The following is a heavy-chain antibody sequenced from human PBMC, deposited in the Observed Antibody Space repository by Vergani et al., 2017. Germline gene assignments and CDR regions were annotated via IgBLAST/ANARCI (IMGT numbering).Heavy chain of an antibody. V-gene: IGHV3-7*01. Sequence: EVQLVESGGGLVQPGGSLRLSCAASGFTFSSYWMSWVRQAPGKGLEGVANIKQDGSEKYHVDYVKGRFTTSGDNAKNSLYRKMYRRRADDTAVYYCAXVPGTIVVVPAAIKADYWGQGTLVTVSS. CDR1: GFTFSSYW. D-gene: IGHD2-2*01. CDR3: AXVPGTIVVVPAAIKADY. CDR2: IKQDGSEK. J-gene: IGHJ4*02.